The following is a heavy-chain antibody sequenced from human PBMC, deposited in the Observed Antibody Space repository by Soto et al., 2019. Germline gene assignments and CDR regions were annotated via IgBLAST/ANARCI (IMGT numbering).Heavy chain of an antibody. V-gene: IGHV1-3*01. Sequence: ASVKVSCEACGYSFTSYAMHWVRQAPGQRLEWMGWINAGNGNTKYSQKFQGRVTITRDTSASTAYMELSSLRSEDTAVYYCARSIVVVTALDYWGQGTLVTVSS. CDR3: ARSIVVVTALDY. CDR2: INAGNGNT. J-gene: IGHJ4*02. D-gene: IGHD2-21*02. CDR1: GYSFTSYA.